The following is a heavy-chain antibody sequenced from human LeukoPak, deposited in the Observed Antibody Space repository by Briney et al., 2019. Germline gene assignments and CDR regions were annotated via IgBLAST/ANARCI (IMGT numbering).Heavy chain of an antibody. D-gene: IGHD3-9*01. CDR2: ISSSSSYI. CDR3: ARADYDILTGYSI. CDR1: GFTFSSYS. V-gene: IGHV3-21*01. Sequence: GGSLRLSCAGSGFTFSSYSMNWVRQAPGKGLEWVSSISSSSSYIYYADSVKGRFTISRDNAKNSLYLQMNSLRAEDTAVYYCARADYDILTGYSIWGQGTLVTVSS. J-gene: IGHJ4*02.